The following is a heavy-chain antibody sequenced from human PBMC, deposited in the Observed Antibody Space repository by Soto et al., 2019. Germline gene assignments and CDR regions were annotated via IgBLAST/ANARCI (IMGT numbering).Heavy chain of an antibody. CDR2: IIPIFGTA. Sequence: ASVKVSCKASGGTFSSYALRWVRPAPGQGIEWMGGIIPIFGTANYAQKFQGRVTITADRATSTAYMELSSLRSEDTAVYYCARDGAAAHAWFDPWGQGTLVTVPQ. CDR3: ARDGAAAHAWFDP. D-gene: IGHD6-13*01. CDR1: GGTFSSYA. V-gene: IGHV1-69*06. J-gene: IGHJ5*02.